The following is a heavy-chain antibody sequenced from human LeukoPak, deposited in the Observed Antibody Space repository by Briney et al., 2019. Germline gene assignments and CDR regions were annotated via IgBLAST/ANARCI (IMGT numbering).Heavy chain of an antibody. V-gene: IGHV3-30*18. J-gene: IGHJ4*02. CDR3: AKDCGGTKWELGRDYFDY. D-gene: IGHD1-26*01. CDR1: GFTFSTYG. CDR2: ISYDGSNK. Sequence: ARSLRLSCAASGFTFSTYGMHWVRQAPGKGLEWVAVISYDGSNKFYADSVKGRFTISRDNSKNTPYLQMNSLRAEDTAVYYCAKDCGGTKWELGRDYFDYWGQGTLVTVSS.